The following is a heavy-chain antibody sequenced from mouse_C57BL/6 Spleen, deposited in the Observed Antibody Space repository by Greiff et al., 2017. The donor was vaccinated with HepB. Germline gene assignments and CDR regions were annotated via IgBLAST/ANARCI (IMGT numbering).Heavy chain of an antibody. CDR2: INPNNGGT. Sequence: EVQLQQSGPELVKPGASVKISCKASGYTFTDYYMNWVKQSHGKSLEWIGDINPNNGGTSYNQKFKGKATLTVDKSSSTAYMELRSLTSEDSAVYYCASPYDGRGCAYWGQGTLVTVSA. J-gene: IGHJ3*01. D-gene: IGHD1-1*01. CDR1: GYTFTDYY. CDR3: ASPYDGRGCAY. V-gene: IGHV1-26*01.